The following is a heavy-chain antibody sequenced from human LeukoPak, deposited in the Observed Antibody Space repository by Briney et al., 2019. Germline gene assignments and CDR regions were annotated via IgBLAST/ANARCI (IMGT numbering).Heavy chain of an antibody. J-gene: IGHJ6*03. D-gene: IGHD3-3*01. CDR3: TSPYYDFWSGYNAQNYYYYMDV. V-gene: IGHV3-73*01. CDR1: WFPFSVSA. CDR2: IISKANSYAT. Sequence: GGPLRLSYAASWFPFSVSAMHWVRHASGKGLEWVVRIISKANSYATAYAASVTGRFTISRDDSKHTAYLQMNSLKTEDTAVYYCTSPYYDFWSGYNAQNYYYYMDVWGKGTTVTISS.